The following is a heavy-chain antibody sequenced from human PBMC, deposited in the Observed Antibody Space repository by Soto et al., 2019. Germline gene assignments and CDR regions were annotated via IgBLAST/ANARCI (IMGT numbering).Heavy chain of an antibody. D-gene: IGHD4-4*01. J-gene: IGHJ4*02. CDR2: IDNTGSSA. Sequence: EVRLVESGGGLVQPGGSLRLSCAASGFPFSSHWLQWVRQVPGRGLVWVSRIDNTGSSAIYADSVRGRFTVSRDNAKDTLYLHMNSLSAEDTAVSYCATRNGDDYWGQGTLVTVSS. CDR3: ATRNGDDY. V-gene: IGHV3-74*01. CDR1: GFPFSSHW.